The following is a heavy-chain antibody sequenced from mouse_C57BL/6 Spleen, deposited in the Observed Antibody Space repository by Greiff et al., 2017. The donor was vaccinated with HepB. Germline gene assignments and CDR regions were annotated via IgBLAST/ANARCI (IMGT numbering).Heavy chain of an antibody. J-gene: IGHJ2*01. Sequence: VQLQQSGTVLARPGASVKMSCKTSGYTFTSYWMHWVKQRPGQGLEWIGAIYPGNSDTSYNQKFKGKAKLTAVTSASTAYMELSSLTNEDSAVYYGTRGDYGSSLFDYWGQGTTLTVSS. CDR3: TRGDYGSSLFDY. CDR2: IYPGNSDT. V-gene: IGHV1-5*01. CDR1: GYTFTSYW. D-gene: IGHD1-1*01.